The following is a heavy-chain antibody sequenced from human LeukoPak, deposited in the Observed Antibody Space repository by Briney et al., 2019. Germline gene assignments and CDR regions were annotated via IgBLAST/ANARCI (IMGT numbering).Heavy chain of an antibody. CDR3: ARDPTYSSGWYEDYFDY. J-gene: IGHJ4*02. Sequence: GGSLRLSCAASGFTFSNYWMHWVRQAPGKGLVWVSRINNDGSSTSYADSLKGRLSISRDNAKHTVYLQVNNLRADDTAVYYCARDPTYSSGWYEDYFDYWGQGTLVIVSS. V-gene: IGHV3-74*01. D-gene: IGHD6-19*01. CDR1: GFTFSNYW. CDR2: INNDGSST.